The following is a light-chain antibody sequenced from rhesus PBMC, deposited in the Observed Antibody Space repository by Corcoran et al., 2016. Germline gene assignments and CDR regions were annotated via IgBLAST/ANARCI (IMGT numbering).Light chain of an antibody. CDR2: KAS. Sequence: DIQMTQSPSSLSASVGDTVTITCRASQSISSWLDWYQQKPGKAPKLLIYKASSLQSGVPSRFSGSGSATDYTLTISSLQPEDFATYYCQQGYNTPLTFGGGTKVEIK. CDR3: QQGYNTPLT. V-gene: IGKV1-18*01. CDR1: QSISSW. J-gene: IGKJ4*01.